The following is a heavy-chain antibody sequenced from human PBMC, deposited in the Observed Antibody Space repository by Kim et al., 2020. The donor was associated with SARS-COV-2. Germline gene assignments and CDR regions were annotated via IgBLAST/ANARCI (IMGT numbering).Heavy chain of an antibody. D-gene: IGHD6-19*01. J-gene: IGHJ4*02. V-gene: IGHV4-39*01. CDR3: ARRKQWLGVVGRSYYFDY. Sequence: KSRVTISVDTSKNQFSLKLSSVTAADTAVYYCARRKQWLGVVGRSYYFDYWGQGTLVTVSS.